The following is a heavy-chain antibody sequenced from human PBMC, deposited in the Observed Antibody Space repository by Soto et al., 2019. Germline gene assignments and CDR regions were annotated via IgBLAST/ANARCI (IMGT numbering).Heavy chain of an antibody. CDR1: GYSFTSYW. CDR2: IYPGDSDT. D-gene: IGHD6-13*01. V-gene: IGHV5-51*01. J-gene: IGHJ6*02. CDR3: ASASRQQLGYYGMDV. Sequence: GESLKISGKGSGYSFTSYWIGWVRQMRGKGLEWMGIIYPGDSDTRYSPSFQGQVTISADKSISTAYLQWSSLKASDTAMYYCASASRQQLGYYGMDVWGQGTTVTVS.